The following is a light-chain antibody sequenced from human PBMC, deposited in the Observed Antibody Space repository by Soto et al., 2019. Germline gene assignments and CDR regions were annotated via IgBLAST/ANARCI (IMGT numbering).Light chain of an antibody. J-gene: IGLJ1*01. V-gene: IGLV2-14*01. CDR2: DVS. Sequence: QSVLTQPASVSGSPGQSITISCTGTSSDVGGYNYVSWYQQHPGKAPKLMIYDVSNRPSGVSNRFSGSKSGNTASLTISGLQAEDEADCYCSSRNVFGTGTKLTVL. CDR3: SSRNV. CDR1: SSDVGGYNY.